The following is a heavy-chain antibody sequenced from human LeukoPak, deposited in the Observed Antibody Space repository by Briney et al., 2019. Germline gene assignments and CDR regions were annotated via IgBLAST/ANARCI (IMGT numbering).Heavy chain of an antibody. D-gene: IGHD3-10*01. J-gene: IGHJ3*02. Sequence: RESLKISCKGSGYSFTSYWTGWVRQMPGKGLEWMGIIYPGDSDTRYSPSFQGQVTISADKSISTAYLQWSSLKASDTAMYYCARRSQYYFDAFDIWGQGTMVTVSS. CDR2: IYPGDSDT. V-gene: IGHV5-51*01. CDR3: ARRSQYYFDAFDI. CDR1: GYSFTSYW.